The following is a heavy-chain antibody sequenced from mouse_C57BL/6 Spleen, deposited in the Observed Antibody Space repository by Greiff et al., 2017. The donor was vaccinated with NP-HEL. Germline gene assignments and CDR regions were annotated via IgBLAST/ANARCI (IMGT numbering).Heavy chain of an antibody. Sequence: QVQLQQSGAELVKPGASVKISCKASGYAFSSYWMNWVKQRPGQGLEWIGQIYPGDGDTNYNGKFKGKATLTADKSSSTAYMQLSGVTSEDSAGYICARRDEYGSSLWGQGTTLTVSS. CDR2: IYPGDGDT. CDR1: GYAFSSYW. CDR3: ARRDEYGSSL. J-gene: IGHJ2*01. V-gene: IGHV1-80*01. D-gene: IGHD1-1*01.